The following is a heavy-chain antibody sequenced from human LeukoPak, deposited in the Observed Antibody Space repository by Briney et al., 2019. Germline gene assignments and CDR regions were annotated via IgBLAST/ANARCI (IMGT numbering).Heavy chain of an antibody. V-gene: IGHV4-59*08. CDR2: IYYSGST. Sequence: SETLSLTCTVSGGSISSYYWSWIRQPPGKGLEWIGYIYYSGSTNYNPSLKSRVTISVDTSKNQFSLKLSSVTAADTAVYYCARQDYYCSGGSCGLYYFDYWGQGTLVTVSS. CDR3: ARQDYYCSGGSCGLYYFDY. D-gene: IGHD2-15*01. J-gene: IGHJ4*02. CDR1: GGSISSYY.